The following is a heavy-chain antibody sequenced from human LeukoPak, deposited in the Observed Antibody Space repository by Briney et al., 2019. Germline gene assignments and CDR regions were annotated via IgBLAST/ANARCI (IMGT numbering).Heavy chain of an antibody. CDR1: GGSISSSSYY. Sequence: SETLSLTCTVCGGSISSSSYYWGWIRQPPGKWLEWIGSIYYSGSTFYNPSLKSRVTISVDTSKNQFFLKLSSVTAADTAVYYCARHDYYGSGSYSYFQNWGQGTLVTVSS. D-gene: IGHD3-10*01. CDR2: IYYSGST. CDR3: ARHDYYGSGSYSYFQN. V-gene: IGHV4-39*01. J-gene: IGHJ1*01.